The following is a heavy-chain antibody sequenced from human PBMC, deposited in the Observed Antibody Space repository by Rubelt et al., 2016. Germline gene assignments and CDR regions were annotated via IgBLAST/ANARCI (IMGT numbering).Heavy chain of an antibody. CDR1: GYTFTSYY. Sequence: QVQLVQSGAEVKKPGASVKVSCKASGYTFTSYYMHWVRQAPGQGLEWMGIINPSGGSTTYGPKFQGRVTMTRDTSTSTVYMDLSSLRCEDTAVYYCARVGFYYDSGSYVDWGQGTLVTVSS. V-gene: IGHV1-46*01. J-gene: IGHJ4*02. D-gene: IGHD3-10*01. CDR3: ARVGFYYDSGSYVD. CDR2: INPSGGST.